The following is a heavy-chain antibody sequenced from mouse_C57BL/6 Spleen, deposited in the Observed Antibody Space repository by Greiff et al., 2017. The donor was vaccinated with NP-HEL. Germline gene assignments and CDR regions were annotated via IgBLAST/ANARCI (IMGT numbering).Heavy chain of an antibody. J-gene: IGHJ4*01. V-gene: IGHV1-39*01. CDR1: GYSFTDYY. CDR3: AKAAAQGGDYYSMDY. Sequence: VQLQQSGPELVKPGASVKISCKASGYSFTDYYMNWVKQSNGKSLEWIGGINPNYGTTSYNQKFKGKATLTVDQSSSTAYMQLNGLTSEDSAVYDGAKAAAQGGDYYSMDYWGQGTSVTVSS. D-gene: IGHD3-1*01. CDR2: INPNYGTT.